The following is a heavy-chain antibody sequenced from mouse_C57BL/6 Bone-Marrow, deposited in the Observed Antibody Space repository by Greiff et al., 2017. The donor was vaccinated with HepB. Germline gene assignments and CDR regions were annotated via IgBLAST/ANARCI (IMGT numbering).Heavy chain of an antibody. CDR1: GYAFSSYW. J-gene: IGHJ2*01. Sequence: VQLQQSGAELVKPGASVTISCKASGYAFSSYWMNWVKQRPGKGLEWIGQIYPGDGDTNYNGKFKGKATLTADKSSSTAYMQLSSLTSEDSAVYFCARRTGTYYFDYWGQGTTLTVSS. V-gene: IGHV1-80*01. D-gene: IGHD4-1*01. CDR3: ARRTGTYYFDY. CDR2: IYPGDGDT.